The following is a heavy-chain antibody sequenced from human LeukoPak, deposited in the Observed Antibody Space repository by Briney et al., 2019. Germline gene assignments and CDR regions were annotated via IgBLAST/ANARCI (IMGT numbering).Heavy chain of an antibody. CDR1: GFSFNSYW. CDR2: IKQDGSEK. Sequence: GGSLRLSCAASGFSFNSYWMSWVRQAPGKGLEWVAAIKQDGSEKYYVDSVKGRFTISRDNAKNSLYLQMNSLGAEDTAAYYCASLYSAAFDIWGQGTMVTVSS. D-gene: IGHD3-10*02. CDR3: ASLYSAAFDI. J-gene: IGHJ3*02. V-gene: IGHV3-7*03.